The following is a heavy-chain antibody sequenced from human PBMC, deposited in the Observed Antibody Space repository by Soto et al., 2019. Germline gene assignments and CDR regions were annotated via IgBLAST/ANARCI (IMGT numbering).Heavy chain of an antibody. J-gene: IGHJ6*02. CDR1: VGSISIYY. CDR3: ARDRHPTYYSYGMDV. CDR2: IYYSGST. V-gene: IGHV4-59*01. Sequence: SETLSLTCTVSVGSISIYYWSWIRHPPGKGLEWIGYIYYSGSTNYNPSLKSRVTISVDTSKNQFSLKLSSVTAADTAVYYCARDRHPTYYSYGMDVWGQGTTVTVS.